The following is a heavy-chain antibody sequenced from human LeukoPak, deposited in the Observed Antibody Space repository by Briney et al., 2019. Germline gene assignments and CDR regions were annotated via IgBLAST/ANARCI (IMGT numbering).Heavy chain of an antibody. CDR2: IIPIFGTA. D-gene: IGHD3-10*01. J-gene: IGHJ4*02. CDR1: VGTFSSYA. Sequence: ASVKVSCKASVGTFSSYAISWVRQAPGQGLEWMGGIIPIFGTANYAQKFQGRVTITADESTSTAYMELSSLRSEDTAVYYCARASSFGYGSGSYYPYWGQGTLVTVSS. V-gene: IGHV1-69*13. CDR3: ARASSFGYGSGSYYPY.